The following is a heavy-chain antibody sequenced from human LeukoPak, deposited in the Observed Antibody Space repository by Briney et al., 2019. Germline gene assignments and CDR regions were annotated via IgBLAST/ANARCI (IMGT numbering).Heavy chain of an antibody. Sequence: GRSLRLSCAASGFTFSSYAMHWVRQAPGKGLEWVAVISYDGSNKYYADSVKGRFTISRDNSKNTLFLQMTSLRAEDTAVYYCARDQRGRTGSTMTAVVITGFDYWGQGTLVTVSS. CDR1: GFTFSSYA. D-gene: IGHD3-22*01. J-gene: IGHJ4*02. CDR3: ARDQRGRTGSTMTAVVITGFDY. V-gene: IGHV3-30*04. CDR2: ISYDGSNK.